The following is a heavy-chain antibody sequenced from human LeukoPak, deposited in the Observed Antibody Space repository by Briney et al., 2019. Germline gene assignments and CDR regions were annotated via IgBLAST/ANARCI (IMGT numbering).Heavy chain of an antibody. D-gene: IGHD5-24*01. Sequence: SETLSLTCTVSGVSISSYYWSWIRQPPGKGLEWIGYIYYSVTTNYNPSLMSRVTISVDTSKNQFSLKLSSVTAADTAVYYCARGLHAVDYWGQGTLVTVSS. J-gene: IGHJ4*02. CDR3: ARGLHAVDY. CDR1: GVSISSYY. V-gene: IGHV4-59*01. CDR2: IYYSVTT.